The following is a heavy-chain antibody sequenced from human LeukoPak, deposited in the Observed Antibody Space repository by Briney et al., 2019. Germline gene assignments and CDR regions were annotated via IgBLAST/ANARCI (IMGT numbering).Heavy chain of an antibody. J-gene: IGHJ4*02. Sequence: SGGSLRLSCAASGFTFSSYGMHWVRQAPGEGLEWVAVIWYDGSNKYYADSVKGRFTISRDNSKNTLYLQMNSLRAEDTAVYYCASIIGRSSNEDYWGQGTLVTVSS. CDR3: ASIIGRSSNEDY. CDR1: GFTFSSYG. CDR2: IWYDGSNK. V-gene: IGHV3-33*01. D-gene: IGHD6-13*01.